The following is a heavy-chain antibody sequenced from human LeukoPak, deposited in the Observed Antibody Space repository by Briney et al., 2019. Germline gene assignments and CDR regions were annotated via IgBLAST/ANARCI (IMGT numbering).Heavy chain of an antibody. Sequence: PSETLSLTCTVSGGSISSSSYYWGWIRQPPGKGLEWIGRIYTSGSTNYNPSLKSRVTMSVDTSKNQFSLKLSSVTAADTAVYYCAREMWEPVRFDYWGQGTLVTVSS. V-gene: IGHV4-61*05. J-gene: IGHJ4*02. CDR3: AREMWEPVRFDY. D-gene: IGHD1-26*01. CDR2: IYTSGST. CDR1: GGSISSSSYY.